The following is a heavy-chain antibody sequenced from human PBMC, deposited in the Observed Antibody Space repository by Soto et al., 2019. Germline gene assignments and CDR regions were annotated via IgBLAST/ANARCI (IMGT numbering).Heavy chain of an antibody. CDR2: IDPSDSQT. J-gene: IGHJ4*02. V-gene: IGHV5-10-1*01. CDR1: GYSFAGYW. CDR3: ARQIYDSDTGPNFQYYFDS. Sequence: GESLKISCKGSGYSFAGYWITWVRQKPGKGLEWMGRIDPSDSQTYYSPSFRGHVTISVTKSITTVFLQWSSLRASDTAMYYCARQIYDSDTGPNFQYYFDSWDQGTPVTVSS. D-gene: IGHD3-22*01.